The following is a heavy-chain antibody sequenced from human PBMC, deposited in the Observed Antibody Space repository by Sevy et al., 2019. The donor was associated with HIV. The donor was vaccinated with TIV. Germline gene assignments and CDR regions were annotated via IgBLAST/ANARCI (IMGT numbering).Heavy chain of an antibody. V-gene: IGHV3-48*02. CDR2: ISSSSTI. CDR3: ARVEVTTPRIDY. CDR1: GFTFSSYS. D-gene: IGHD4-17*01. Sequence: GGSLRLSCAASGFTFSSYSMNWVRQAPGKGLEWVSYISSSSTIYYADSVKGRFTISRDNAKNSLYLQMNSLRDEDTAVYYCARVEVTTPRIDYWGQGTLVTVSS. J-gene: IGHJ4*02.